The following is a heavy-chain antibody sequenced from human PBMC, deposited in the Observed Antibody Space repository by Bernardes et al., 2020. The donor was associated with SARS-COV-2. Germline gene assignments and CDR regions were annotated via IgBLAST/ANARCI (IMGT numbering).Heavy chain of an antibody. V-gene: IGHV3-21*01. Sequence: GGSLRLSCVASGLTFSNYLFSWFRRAPGKGLEWVSSISGPGMYIYYGDSVRGRFTTSRDNTRTSVFLQMESLRAEDTAVYYCARDVGGTDWRFGFGVWGPGTMVHVSS. CDR1: GLTFSNYL. CDR2: ISGPGMYI. D-gene: IGHD3-9*01. J-gene: IGHJ3*01. CDR3: ARDVGGTDWRFGFGV.